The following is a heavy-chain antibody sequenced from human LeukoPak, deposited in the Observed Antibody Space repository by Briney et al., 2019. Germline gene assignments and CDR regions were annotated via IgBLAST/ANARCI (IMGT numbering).Heavy chain of an antibody. D-gene: IGHD3-22*01. V-gene: IGHV1-69*04. Sequence: SVKVSCKASGGTFSSYAISWVRQAPGQGLEWMGRIIPILGIANYAQKFQGRVTITADKSTSTAYMELSSLRSEDTAVYYCAEVGSYYDTIDYWGQGTLVTVSS. J-gene: IGHJ4*02. CDR2: IIPILGIA. CDR1: GGTFSSYA. CDR3: AEVGSYYDTIDY.